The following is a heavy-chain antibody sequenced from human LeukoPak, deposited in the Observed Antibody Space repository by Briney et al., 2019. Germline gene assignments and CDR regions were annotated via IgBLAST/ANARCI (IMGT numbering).Heavy chain of an antibody. CDR2: IYFTGST. CDR3: ACSNTTLAPFDY. J-gene: IGHJ4*02. V-gene: IGHV4-59*11. CDR1: GGSISSRY. Sequence: PSETLSLTCTVSGGSISSRYWSWIRQPPGKGLEWIGSIYFTGSTDYNPPLKSRVAISVDTSKNQFSLKLTSVTAADTAVYYCACSNTTLAPFDYWGQGTLITLSS. D-gene: IGHD1-1*01.